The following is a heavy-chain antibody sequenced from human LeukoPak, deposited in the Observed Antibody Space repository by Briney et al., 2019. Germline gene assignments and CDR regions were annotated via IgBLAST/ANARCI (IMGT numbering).Heavy chain of an antibody. CDR2: IYPGDSDT. Sequence: GESLKISCKGSGYSFTTYWIGWVRQMSGKGLEWMGIIYPGDSDTTYSPSFQGQVTTSADKSISTAYLQWSSLKASDTAMYYCARLWGPTSVWEAFDIWGQGTMVTVSS. CDR3: ARLWGPTSVWEAFDI. D-gene: IGHD3-16*01. J-gene: IGHJ3*02. CDR1: GYSFTTYW. V-gene: IGHV5-51*01.